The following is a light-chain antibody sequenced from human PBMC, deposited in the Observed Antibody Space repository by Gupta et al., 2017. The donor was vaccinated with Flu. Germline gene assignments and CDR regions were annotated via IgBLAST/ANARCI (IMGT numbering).Light chain of an antibody. Sequence: SALTPPASVSGSPGQSITISCTGTRSDIGGYDYVSWYQQHPGKAPKLMIYEVSTRPSGVSNRFAASKAGRNALTNISAIQPEDDAYYYCTSYASSTYSLFGGGTKVTVL. CDR2: EVS. CDR1: RSDIGGYDY. J-gene: IGLJ3*02. CDR3: TSYASSTYSL. V-gene: IGLV2-14*01.